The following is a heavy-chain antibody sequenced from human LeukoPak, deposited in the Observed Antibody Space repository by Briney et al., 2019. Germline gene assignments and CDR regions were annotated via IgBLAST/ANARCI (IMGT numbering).Heavy chain of an antibody. CDR2: IKQDGSEK. CDR3: ARDYYYYDSGSYYTNIAN. Sequence: GGSLRLSCAASGFTFSRYWMTWVRQAPGKGLEWVANIKQDGSEKYYVDSVKGRFTISRDNAKNSLYLQMNSLRAEDTAVYYCARDYYYYDSGSYYTNIANWGQGTLVTVSS. V-gene: IGHV3-7*01. J-gene: IGHJ4*02. CDR1: GFTFSRYW. D-gene: IGHD3-10*01.